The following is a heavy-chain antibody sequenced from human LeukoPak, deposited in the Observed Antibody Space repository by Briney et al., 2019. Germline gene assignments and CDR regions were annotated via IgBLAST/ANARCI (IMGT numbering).Heavy chain of an antibody. CDR3: ARGGLRVKKF. D-gene: IGHD2-15*01. CDR2: IKPDGRRP. CDR1: GFSFSSYW. J-gene: IGHJ4*02. Sequence: GGSLRLSCEASGFSFSSYWMTWVGQAPGKGLEWVANIKPDGRRPYYVDSVRHQFSISRHNPKNSVYLHRSSLRVEDTVVYLRARGGLRVKKFWGQETRVPVTS. V-gene: IGHV3-7*01.